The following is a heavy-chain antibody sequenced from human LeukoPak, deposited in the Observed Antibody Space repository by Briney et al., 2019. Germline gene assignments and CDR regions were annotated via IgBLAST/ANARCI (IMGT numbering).Heavy chain of an antibody. D-gene: IGHD2-2*01. Sequence: SETLSLTCAASGGTISNINRRSWVREPPGKGQEWIGVIYNSGTTNYNPSLKSRVTISVDKSKNQFSLKMDSVTAADTAVYYCARGYQVASGYYGMDVWGKGTTVTVSS. CDR1: GGTISNINR. CDR3: ARGYQVASGYYGMDV. V-gene: IGHV4-4*02. CDR2: IYNSGTT. J-gene: IGHJ6*04.